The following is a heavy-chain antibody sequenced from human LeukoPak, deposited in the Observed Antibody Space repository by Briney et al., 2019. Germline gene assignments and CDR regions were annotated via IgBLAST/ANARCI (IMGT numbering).Heavy chain of an antibody. D-gene: IGHD4-23*01. Sequence: GGSLRLSCAASGFTFSSYEMNWVRQAPGKGLEGVSYISSSGSTIYYADSVKGRFTISRDNAKNSLYLQMNSLRAEDTAVYYCASLYGGFYYWGQGTLVTVSS. CDR1: GFTFSSYE. J-gene: IGHJ4*02. CDR3: ASLYGGFYY. V-gene: IGHV3-48*03. CDR2: ISSSGSTI.